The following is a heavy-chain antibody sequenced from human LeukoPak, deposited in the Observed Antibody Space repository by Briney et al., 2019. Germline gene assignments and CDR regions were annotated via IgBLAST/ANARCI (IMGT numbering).Heavy chain of an antibody. Sequence: GGSLRLSCAASGFTFDTYGMLWVRQAPGKGLEGVAVIAYDGSNKYYADSVKGRFTISRDNSKNTLYLQMNSLRGEDTAVYYCGKEKAMGTSNNGLDVWGQGTTVTVSS. J-gene: IGHJ6*02. V-gene: IGHV3-30*18. CDR1: GFTFDTYG. CDR2: IAYDGSNK. CDR3: GKEKAMGTSNNGLDV. D-gene: IGHD5-12*01.